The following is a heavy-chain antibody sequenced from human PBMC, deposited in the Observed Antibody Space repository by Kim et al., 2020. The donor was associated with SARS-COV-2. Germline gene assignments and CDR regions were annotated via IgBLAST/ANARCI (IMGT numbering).Heavy chain of an antibody. CDR2: T. D-gene: IGHD4-17*01. CDR3: ARQAYGLHFDY. V-gene: IGHV4-39*01. J-gene: IGHJ4*02. Sequence: TYYNPSLTSRVTISVDTSKNQFSLKLSSVTTADTAVYYCARQAYGLHFDYWGQGTLVTVSS.